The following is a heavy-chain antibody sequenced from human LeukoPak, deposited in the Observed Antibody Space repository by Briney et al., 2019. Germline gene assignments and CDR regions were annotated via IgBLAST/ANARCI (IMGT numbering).Heavy chain of an antibody. J-gene: IGHJ4*02. Sequence: GGSLRLSCAASGFTFSSYSMNWVRQAPGKGLEWVSSISSSSSYIYYADSVKGRFTISRDNAKNSLYLQMNSLRAEDTAVYYCARDFYSGSWGGWYAYWGQGTPVTVSS. CDR3: ARDFYSGSWGGWYAY. CDR2: ISSSSSYI. CDR1: GFTFSSYS. D-gene: IGHD6-19*01. V-gene: IGHV3-21*01.